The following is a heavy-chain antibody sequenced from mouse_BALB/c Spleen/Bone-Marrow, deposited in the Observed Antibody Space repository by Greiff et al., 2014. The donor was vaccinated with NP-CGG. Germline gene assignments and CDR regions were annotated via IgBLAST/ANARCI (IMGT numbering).Heavy chain of an antibody. CDR3: ARSPGKVNY. J-gene: IGHJ3*01. Sequence: VQLQQSGAELAKPGASVKLSRTASGFNIKDSYIHWVKRRPEQGLEWIGRIDPANGNTNYDPKFQGKATITADTSSNAAYLHLNSLTSEDTAVYYCARSPGKVNYWGQGTLVTVSA. D-gene: IGHD1-3*01. CDR2: IDPANGNT. CDR1: GFNIKDSY. V-gene: IGHV14-3*02.